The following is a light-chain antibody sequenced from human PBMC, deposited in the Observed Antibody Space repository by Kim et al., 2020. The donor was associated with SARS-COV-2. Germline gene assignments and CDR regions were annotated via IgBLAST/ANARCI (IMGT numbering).Light chain of an antibody. CDR2: QDS. J-gene: IGLJ2*01. CDR1: KLGDKY. Sequence: VSVSPGQPASITCSGDKLGDKYACWYRQKPGQSPVLVIYQDSKRPSGIPERFSGSNSGNTATLTISGTQAMDEADYYCQTWDSSVVFGGGTQLTVL. CDR3: QTWDSSVV. V-gene: IGLV3-1*01.